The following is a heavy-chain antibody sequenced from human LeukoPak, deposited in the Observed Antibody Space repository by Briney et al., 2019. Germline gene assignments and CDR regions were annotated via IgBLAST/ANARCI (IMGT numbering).Heavy chain of an antibody. CDR2: IYTSGST. J-gene: IGHJ4*02. Sequence: KASETLSLTCTVSGGSISSYYWSWIRQPAGKGLEWIGRIYTSGSTNYNPSLKSRVTMSVDTSKNQFSLKLSSVTAADTAVYYCARSHYDFWRGSRNYFDYWGQGTLVTVSS. V-gene: IGHV4-4*07. D-gene: IGHD3-3*01. CDR3: ARSHYDFWRGSRNYFDY. CDR1: GGSISSYY.